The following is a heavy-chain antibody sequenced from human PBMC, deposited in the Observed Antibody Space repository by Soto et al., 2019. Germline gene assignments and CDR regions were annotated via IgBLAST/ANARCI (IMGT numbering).Heavy chain of an antibody. Sequence: EVQLLESGGGLVQPEGSLRLSCSASGFIFRNYNMHWVRQAPGKGLEYVSGISSNGGSTFYADSVKGRFSISRDNSKNTLHLQMGSLRPEDMGTYYCARADYGTFDNWGQGTLVAVSS. D-gene: IGHD4-17*01. CDR1: GFIFRNYN. V-gene: IGHV3-64*07. CDR3: ARADYGTFDN. J-gene: IGHJ4*02. CDR2: ISSNGGST.